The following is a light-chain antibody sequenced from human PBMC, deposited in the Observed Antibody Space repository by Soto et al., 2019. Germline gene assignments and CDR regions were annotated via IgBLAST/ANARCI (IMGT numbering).Light chain of an antibody. V-gene: IGKV1-5*01. J-gene: IGKJ1*01. CDR1: QSISRY. CDR2: DAS. CDR3: QQYNSYWT. Sequence: GDRVTITCRASQSISRYLAWYQQKPGKAPKLLIYDASSLQGGVPSRFSGRGSGTEFTLTISSLQPDDFAIYYCQQYNSYWTFGQGTKVEVK.